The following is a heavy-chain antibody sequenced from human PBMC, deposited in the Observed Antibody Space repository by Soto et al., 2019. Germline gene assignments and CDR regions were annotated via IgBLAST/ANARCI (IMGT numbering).Heavy chain of an antibody. CDR1: GGSISGYY. CDR3: AKVVGKNWFDP. D-gene: IGHD2-15*01. V-gene: IGHV4-59*01. Sequence: SETLSLTCSISGGSISGYYWSWIRQSPGKGLEWIGYIYYTGNTYYNPSLKSRVTISVDTSKNQFSLNLSSVTAADTAVYYRAKVVGKNWFDPWGQGTLVTVSS. J-gene: IGHJ5*02. CDR2: IYYTGNT.